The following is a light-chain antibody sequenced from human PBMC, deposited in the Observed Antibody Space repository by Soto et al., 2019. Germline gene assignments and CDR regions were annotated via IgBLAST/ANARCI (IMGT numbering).Light chain of an antibody. V-gene: IGKV3-15*01. CDR2: GAS. CDR1: QSVSSN. CDR3: QQYNNWPPA. J-gene: IGKJ1*01. Sequence: EIVMTQSPATLSVSPGERATLSCRASQSVSSNLAWYQQKPGQAPRLRIYGASTRATGIPARFSGSGSGTEFTLTISILQSEDFAVYYCQQYNNWPPAFGQGTKVEIK.